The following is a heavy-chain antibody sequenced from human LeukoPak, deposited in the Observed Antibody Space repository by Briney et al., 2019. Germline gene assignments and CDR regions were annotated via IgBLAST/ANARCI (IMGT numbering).Heavy chain of an antibody. D-gene: IGHD3-3*01. Sequence: ASVKVSCKSSGYTFTGYYMHWVRQAPGQGLEWMGWINPNSGGTNYAQKFQGRVTMTRDTSISTAYMELSRLRSDDTAVYYCARVFRPITMRSPAGYWGQGTLVTVSS. CDR2: INPNSGGT. V-gene: IGHV1-2*02. J-gene: IGHJ4*02. CDR1: GYTFTGYY. CDR3: ARVFRPITMRSPAGY.